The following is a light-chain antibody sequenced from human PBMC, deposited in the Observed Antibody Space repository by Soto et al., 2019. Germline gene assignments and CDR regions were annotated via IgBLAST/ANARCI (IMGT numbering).Light chain of an antibody. CDR3: QSYDSSLSVVV. J-gene: IGLJ2*01. V-gene: IGLV1-40*01. CDR2: GNS. CDR1: SSNIGAGYG. Sequence: QSVLTQPPSVSGAPGQRVTISCTGRSSNIGAGYGVHWYQQLPGTAPKHLIYGNSNRPSGVPDRLTGSKSGTSGSLAITGLQDEDVADYYCQSYDSSLSVVVFGGGTKRTVL.